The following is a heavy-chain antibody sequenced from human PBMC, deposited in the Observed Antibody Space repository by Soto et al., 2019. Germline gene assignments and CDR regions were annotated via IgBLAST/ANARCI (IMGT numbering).Heavy chain of an antibody. CDR2: ISSSCSYI. V-gene: IGHV3-21*01. Sequence: EVQLVESGGGLVKPGGSLRLSCAASGFTFSSYSMNWVRQAPGKGLEWVSSISSSCSYIYYADSVKGRFTISRDNAKNSLYLQKNSLRAEDTAVYYCASQETYYVILTGYYPKYFALWCRGTLVTVSS. CDR3: ASQETYYVILTGYYPKYFAL. D-gene: IGHD3-9*01. CDR1: GFTFSSYS. J-gene: IGHJ2*01.